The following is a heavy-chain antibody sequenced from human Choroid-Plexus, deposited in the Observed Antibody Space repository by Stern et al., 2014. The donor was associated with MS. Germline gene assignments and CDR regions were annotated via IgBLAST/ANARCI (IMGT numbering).Heavy chain of an antibody. V-gene: IGHV3-30*18. CDR2: ISYDGSDK. D-gene: IGHD2-15*01. CDR3: AKDRQWSTYFFDY. J-gene: IGHJ4*02. CDR1: GFTFSNFG. Sequence: VHLVESGGGVAQPGRPLILSCAASGFTFSNFGMHWVRQAPGKGLEWVALISYDGSDKYYADSVKGRFTIFRANSKNTLYMHMNSLRAEDTAVYYCAKDRQWSTYFFDYWGQGSLVTVSS.